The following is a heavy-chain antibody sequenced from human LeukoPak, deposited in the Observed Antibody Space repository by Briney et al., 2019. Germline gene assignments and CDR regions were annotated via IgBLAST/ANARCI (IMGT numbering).Heavy chain of an antibody. CDR3: AKAYDSSGYYYFDY. Sequence: PGGSLRLSCAASGFTFSSYGMHWVRQAPGKGLEWVAVISYDGSNKYYADSVKGRFTISRDNSKNTLYLQMNSLRAEDTAVYYCAKAYDSSGYYYFDYWGQGTLVTVSS. V-gene: IGHV3-30*18. CDR2: ISYDGSNK. CDR1: GFTFSSYG. D-gene: IGHD3-22*01. J-gene: IGHJ4*02.